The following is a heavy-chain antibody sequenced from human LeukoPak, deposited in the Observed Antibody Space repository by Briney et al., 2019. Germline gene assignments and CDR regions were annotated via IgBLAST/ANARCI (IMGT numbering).Heavy chain of an antibody. CDR2: FDPEDGET. D-gene: IGHD2-2*01. J-gene: IGHJ4*02. CDR1: GYTLTELS. Sequence: ASVKVSCKVSGYTLTELSMHWVRQAPGKGLEWMGGFDPEDGETIYAQKFQGRVTMTEDTSTDTAYMELSSLRSEDTVVYYCATVVVPAAPLDYWGQGTLVTVSS. V-gene: IGHV1-24*01. CDR3: ATVVVPAAPLDY.